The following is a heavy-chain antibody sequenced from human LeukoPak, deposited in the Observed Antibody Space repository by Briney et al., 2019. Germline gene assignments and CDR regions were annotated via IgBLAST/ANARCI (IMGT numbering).Heavy chain of an antibody. CDR3: ARDAGRAGDAFDI. D-gene: IGHD1-26*01. CDR1: GFTFRSNW. CDR2: IKKDGSEK. J-gene: IGHJ3*02. V-gene: IGHV3-7*03. Sequence: GGSLRLSCAASGFTFRSNWMSWVRQAPGKGLEWVASIKKDGSEKYYVDSVKGRFTVSRDNAKNSLYLQMNSLRVEDTAMYYCARDAGRAGDAFDIWGQGTMVTVSS.